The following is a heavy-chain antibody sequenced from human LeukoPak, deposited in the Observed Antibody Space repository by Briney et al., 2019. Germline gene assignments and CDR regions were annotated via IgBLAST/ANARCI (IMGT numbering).Heavy chain of an antibody. CDR1: GFIFSSYS. Sequence: GGSLRLSCAASGFIFSSYSMNWVRQAPGKGLEWVSYISSSSSTIYYADSVKGRFTISRDNAKNSLYLQMNSLRAEDTAVYYCARGSYYYGSGSYYNALTPNFDYWGQGTLVTVSS. J-gene: IGHJ4*02. D-gene: IGHD3-10*01. V-gene: IGHV3-48*04. CDR2: ISSSSSTI. CDR3: ARGSYYYGSGSYYNALTPNFDY.